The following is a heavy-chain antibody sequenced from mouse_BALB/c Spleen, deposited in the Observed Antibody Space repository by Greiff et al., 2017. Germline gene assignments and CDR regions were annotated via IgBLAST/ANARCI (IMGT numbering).Heavy chain of an antibody. V-gene: IGHV2-5-1*01. D-gene: IGHD2-1*01. J-gene: IGHJ4*01. Sequence: QVQLQQSGPSLVQPSQSLSITCTVSGFSLTSYGVHWVRQSPGKGLEWLGVIWRGGSTDYKAAFMSRLSITKDNSKSQVFFKMNSLQADDTAIYYCAKDYGNPLYYYAMDYWGQGTSVTVSS. CDR1: GFSLTSYG. CDR3: AKDYGNPLYYYAMDY. CDR2: IWRGGST.